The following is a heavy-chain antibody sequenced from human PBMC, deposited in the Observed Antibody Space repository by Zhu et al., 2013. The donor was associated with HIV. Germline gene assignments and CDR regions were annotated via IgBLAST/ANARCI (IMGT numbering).Heavy chain of an antibody. Sequence: QVQLVQSGAEVKKPGASVKVSCKASGYTFTSYGISWVRQAPGQGLEWMGWISAYNGNTNYAQKLQGRVTMTTDTSTSTAYMELRSLRSDDTAVYYCARDRAVIAARSDYYYYGMDVWGQGTTVTVSS. J-gene: IGHJ6*02. CDR1: GYTFTSYG. D-gene: IGHD6-6*01. V-gene: IGHV1-18*04. CDR3: ARDRAVIAARSDYYYYGMDV. CDR2: ISAYNGNT.